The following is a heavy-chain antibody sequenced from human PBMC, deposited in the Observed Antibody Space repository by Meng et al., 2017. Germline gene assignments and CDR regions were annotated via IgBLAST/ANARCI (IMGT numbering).Heavy chain of an antibody. V-gene: IGHV3-53*01. D-gene: IGHD3-22*01. Sequence: GESLKISCAASGFTFSSYAMSWVRQAPGKGLEWVSVIYSGGSTYYADSVKGRFTISRGNSKNTLYLQMNSLRAEDTAVYYCARGSYYDSSGYDYWGQGTLVTVSS. J-gene: IGHJ4*02. CDR2: IYSGGST. CDR1: GFTFSSYA. CDR3: ARGSYYDSSGYDY.